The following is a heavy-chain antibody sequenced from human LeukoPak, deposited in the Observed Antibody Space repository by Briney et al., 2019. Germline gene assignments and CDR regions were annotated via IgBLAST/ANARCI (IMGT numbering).Heavy chain of an antibody. CDR2: ISSSGSTI. D-gene: IGHD3-10*02. V-gene: IGHV3-48*03. CDR3: AELGITMIGGV. Sequence: AGGSLRLFCAASGFTFSSYEMNWVRQAPGEGLEWVSYISSSGSTIYYADSVKGRFTISRDNAKISLYLQMNSLRAEDTAVYYCAELGITMIGGVWGKGTTVTISS. CDR1: GFTFSSYE. J-gene: IGHJ6*04.